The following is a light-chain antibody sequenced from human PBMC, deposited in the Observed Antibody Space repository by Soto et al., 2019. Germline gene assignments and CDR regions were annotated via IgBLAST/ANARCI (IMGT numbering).Light chain of an antibody. V-gene: IGLV2-8*01. CDR3: SSYAGSSNV. CDR2: EVN. CDR1: SSDVGGYNY. J-gene: IGLJ1*01. Sequence: QSVLTQPPSPSGSPGQSVAISCTGTSSDVGGYNYVSWYQQHPGKAPKLMIYEVNKRPSGVPDRFSGSKSGNTASLTVSGLQAEDEGDDNCSSYAGSSNVFGTGTKVTVL.